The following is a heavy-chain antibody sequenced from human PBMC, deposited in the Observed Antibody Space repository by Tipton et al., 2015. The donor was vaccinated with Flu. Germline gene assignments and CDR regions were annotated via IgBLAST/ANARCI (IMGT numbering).Heavy chain of an antibody. V-gene: IGHV4-38-2*01. CDR3: ARRDFSNYVSDPKYWFDP. CDR1: GDSIISSAYY. CDR2: IFHSGST. J-gene: IGHJ5*01. D-gene: IGHD4-11*01. Sequence: TLSLTCAVSGDSIISSAYYWGWIRQPPGKGLEWIGNIFHSGSTYYNPSLRSRLSISIDRSKNLFSLNLRSVTAADTAVYYCARRDFSNYVSDPKYWFDPWGQRTLVTVSS.